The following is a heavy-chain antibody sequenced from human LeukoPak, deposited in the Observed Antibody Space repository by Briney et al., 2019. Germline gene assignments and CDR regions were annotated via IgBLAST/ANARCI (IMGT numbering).Heavy chain of an antibody. Sequence: ASVKVSCKASGYSFSTYSISWVRQAPGQGFEWVGSIIPYSGNANSAESLQARVTLTTDTSTNTAYLELRSLRSGDTAVYYCAREDGGNDFFDFWGQGSLVTVSS. CDR1: GYSFSTYS. CDR3: AREDGGNDFFDF. V-gene: IGHV1-18*01. J-gene: IGHJ4*02. CDR2: IIPYSGNA. D-gene: IGHD1-1*01.